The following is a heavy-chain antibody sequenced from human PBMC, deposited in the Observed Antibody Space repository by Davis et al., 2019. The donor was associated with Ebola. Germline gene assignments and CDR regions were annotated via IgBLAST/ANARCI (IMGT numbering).Heavy chain of an antibody. Sequence: SVKVSCKASGGTFSSYAISWVRQAPGQGLEWMGGIIPIFGTANYAQKFQGRVTMTRDTSTSTVYMELSSLRSEDTAVYYCARDRNTMVRGDYFDYWGQGTLVTVSS. V-gene: IGHV1-69*05. J-gene: IGHJ4*02. D-gene: IGHD3-10*01. CDR3: ARDRNTMVRGDYFDY. CDR2: IIPIFGTA. CDR1: GGTFSSYA.